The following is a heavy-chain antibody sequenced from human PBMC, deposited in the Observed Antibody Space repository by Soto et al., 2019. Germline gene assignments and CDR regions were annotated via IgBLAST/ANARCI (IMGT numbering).Heavy chain of an antibody. V-gene: IGHV3-21*01. CDR1: GLTFSSYS. J-gene: IGHJ6*02. CDR3: ARVVDYCDPYYYYGMDV. Sequence: EVQLVESGGGLVKPGGSLRLSCAASGLTFSSYSMNWVRQAPGKGLEWVSSISCTTSYIYYADSVKGRFTISRDNAKNSLYLQMNSLRAEDTAVYYCARVVDYCDPYYYYGMDVWGQGTTGTVSS. D-gene: IGHD3-22*01. CDR2: ISCTTSYI.